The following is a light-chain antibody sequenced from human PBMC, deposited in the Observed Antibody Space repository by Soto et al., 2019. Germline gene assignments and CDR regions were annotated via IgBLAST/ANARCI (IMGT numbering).Light chain of an antibody. Sequence: DIPMTQSPSSLSASVGDRVTITCRASQSISSHLNWYQQKPGKAPQLLIYEASSLQGGVPSRFSGSGSGTDFTLTISRLQADDFAIYYCQQRYSMPLTFGPGTRVDIK. V-gene: IGKV1-39*01. CDR1: QSISSH. CDR2: EAS. J-gene: IGKJ3*01. CDR3: QQRYSMPLT.